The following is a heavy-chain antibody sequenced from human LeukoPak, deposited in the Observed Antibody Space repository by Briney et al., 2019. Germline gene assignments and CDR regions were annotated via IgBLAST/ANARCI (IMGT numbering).Heavy chain of an antibody. CDR1: GFTFSSYW. V-gene: IGHV3-7*03. D-gene: IGHD6-13*01. J-gene: IGHJ5*02. CDR3: ARPDRAAAAGRRGIWFDP. Sequence: GGSLRLSCAASGFTFSSYWMSRVRQAPGKGLEWVANIKQDGSEKYYVDSVKGRFTISRDNAKNSLYLQMNSLRAEDTAVYYCARPDRAAAAGRRGIWFDPWGQGTLVTVSS. CDR2: IKQDGSEK.